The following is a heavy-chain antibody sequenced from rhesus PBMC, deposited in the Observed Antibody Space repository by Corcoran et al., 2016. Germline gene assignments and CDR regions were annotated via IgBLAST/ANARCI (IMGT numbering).Heavy chain of an antibody. V-gene: IGHV2S1*01. CDR2: IYWYVDK. J-gene: IGHJ5-2*02. Sequence: QVTLKESGPALVKPTQTLTLTCTFSGFSLITSGMGVVWILQPPVKALECLASIYWYVDKYFSASLECRLAIAKDTSNTQVLLTMTKMDPVDRATYYCARVDYNDSGYYTDNSLDVWGRGVLVTVSS. D-gene: IGHD3-28*01. CDR3: ARVDYNDSGYYTDNSLDV. CDR1: GFSLITSGMG.